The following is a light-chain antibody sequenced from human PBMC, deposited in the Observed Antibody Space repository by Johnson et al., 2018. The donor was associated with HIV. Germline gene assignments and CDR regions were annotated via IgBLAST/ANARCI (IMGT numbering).Light chain of an antibody. CDR3: GTWDSSLSQGV. V-gene: IGLV1-51*01. Sequence: SVLTQSPSVSAAPGQKVTISCSGSSSNIGNNYVSWYQQLPGTAPKFLIYDNNKRPSGIPDLFSGSKSGTSATLGITGLQTGDEADYYCGTWDSSLSQGVFGTGTKVTVL. J-gene: IGLJ1*01. CDR2: DNN. CDR1: SSNIGNNY.